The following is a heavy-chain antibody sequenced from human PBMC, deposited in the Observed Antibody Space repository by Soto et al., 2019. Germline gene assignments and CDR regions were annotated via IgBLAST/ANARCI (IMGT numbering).Heavy chain of an antibody. D-gene: IGHD2-15*01. J-gene: IGHJ3*01. CDR3: VKDEGFCTGGNCYSVARGGFDL. CDR2: IISNGIST. CDR1: AVALSTYA. Sequence: VGPLRLSCSASAVALSTYAMHSIRQAPGKGLEYVSSIISNGISTYYADSVKGRFTISRDNSQNTLYIQMNSLRPDDTALYYCVKDEGFCTGGNCYSVARGGFDLWGQGTMVTVS. V-gene: IGHV3-64D*06.